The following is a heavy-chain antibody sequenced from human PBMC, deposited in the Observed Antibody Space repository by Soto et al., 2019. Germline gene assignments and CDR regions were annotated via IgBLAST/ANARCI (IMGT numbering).Heavy chain of an antibody. Sequence: QVRLVQSGAEVKKPGASVKVSCKTSGYTFIGYYLNWVRQAPGQGLEWMGWVNPHTGGTHYAQKFDGRVTMTRDTSTYTAYMELSGLKFDDTATYFCARVMAYEQQLVPFDYWGQGTLVTVSS. CDR3: ARVMAYEQQLVPFDY. CDR1: GYTFIGYY. CDR2: VNPHTGGT. D-gene: IGHD6-13*01. V-gene: IGHV1-2*02. J-gene: IGHJ4*02.